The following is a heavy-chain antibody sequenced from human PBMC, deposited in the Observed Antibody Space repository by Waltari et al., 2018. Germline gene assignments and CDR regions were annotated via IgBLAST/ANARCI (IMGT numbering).Heavy chain of an antibody. D-gene: IGHD3-10*01. CDR1: GGSFSGYH. V-gene: IGHV4-34*01. CDR2: IHYGTT. CDR3: ARGGVPDAYGSGSHYRNWFEP. J-gene: IGHJ5*02. Sequence: QVQLKEWGAGTLKPSETLSLTCAVYGGSFSGYHWSWIRQSPGKGLEWIGEIHYGTTNYNPSLKSRGIISAETSKNQFSLRLTSVTAADTAVYYCARGGVPDAYGSGSHYRNWFEPWGQGTLVTVSS.